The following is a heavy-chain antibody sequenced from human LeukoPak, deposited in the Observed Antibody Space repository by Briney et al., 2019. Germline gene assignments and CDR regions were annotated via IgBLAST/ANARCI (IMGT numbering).Heavy chain of an antibody. CDR2: INDSGRT. CDR3: ARRWNYGRNYYIDV. D-gene: IGHD1-7*01. CDR1: GGSFSNYY. J-gene: IGHJ6*03. V-gene: IGHV4-34*01. Sequence: PSETLSLTCAVYGGSFSNYYWGWIRQPPGKGLEWIGEINDSGRTNYSPSLMSRVTVSVDTSKNQFSLRLTSVTATDTAVYYCARRWNYGRNYYIDVWGNGATVSVSS.